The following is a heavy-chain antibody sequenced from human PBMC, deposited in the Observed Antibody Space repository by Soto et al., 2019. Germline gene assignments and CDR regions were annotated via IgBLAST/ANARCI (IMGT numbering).Heavy chain of an antibody. D-gene: IGHD3-10*01. Sequence: GGSLRLSCAASGFTFSSYAMSWVRQAPGKGLEWVSAISGSGGSTYYADSVKGRFTISRDNSKNTLYLQMNSLRAEDTAVYYCAKDAEAQQWFGELLGAFDIWGQGTMVTVSS. CDR3: AKDAEAQQWFGELLGAFDI. CDR2: ISGSGGST. V-gene: IGHV3-23*01. CDR1: GFTFSSYA. J-gene: IGHJ3*02.